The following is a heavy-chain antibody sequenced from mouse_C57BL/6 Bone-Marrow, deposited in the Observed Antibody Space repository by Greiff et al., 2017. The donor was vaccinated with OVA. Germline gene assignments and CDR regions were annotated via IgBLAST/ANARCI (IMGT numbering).Heavy chain of an antibody. J-gene: IGHJ2*01. CDR1: GYTFTDYY. CDR3: ASGAIYYDYVSYFDY. CDR2: INPNNGGT. D-gene: IGHD2-4*01. V-gene: IGHV1-26*01. Sequence: VQLQQSGPELVKPGASVKISCKASGYTFTDYYMNWVKQSHGKSLEWIGDINPNNGGTSYNQKFKGKATLTVDKSSSTAYMELRSLTSEDSAVYYCASGAIYYDYVSYFDYWGQGTTLTVSS.